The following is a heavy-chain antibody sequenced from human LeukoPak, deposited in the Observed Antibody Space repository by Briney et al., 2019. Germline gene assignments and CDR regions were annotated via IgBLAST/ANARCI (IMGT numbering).Heavy chain of an antibody. D-gene: IGHD5-18*01. J-gene: IGHJ4*02. V-gene: IGHV4-30-4*01. CDR3: ARGVAYSYGYTLFDY. Sequence: SETLSLTCTVSGGSISSGDYYWSWIRQPPGRGLEWIGYIYYSGSTYYNPSLKSRVTISVDTSKNQFSLKLSSVTAADTAVYYCARGVAYSYGYTLFDYWGQGTLVTVSS. CDR2: IYYSGST. CDR1: GGSISSGDYY.